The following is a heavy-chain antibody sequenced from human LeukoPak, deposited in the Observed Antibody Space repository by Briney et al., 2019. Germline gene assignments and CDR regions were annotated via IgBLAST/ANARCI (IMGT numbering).Heavy chain of an antibody. CDR2: ISGSGGST. CDR1: GFTFSSYA. Sequence: GGSLRLSCAASGFTFSSYAMSWVRQAPGKGLEWVSAISGSGGSTYYADSVKGRFTISRDNSKNALYLQMNSLRAEDTAVYYCAKGDSYGYRGDLHYWRQGTLLTVPS. V-gene: IGHV3-23*01. D-gene: IGHD5-18*01. CDR3: AKGDSYGYRGDLHY. J-gene: IGHJ4*02.